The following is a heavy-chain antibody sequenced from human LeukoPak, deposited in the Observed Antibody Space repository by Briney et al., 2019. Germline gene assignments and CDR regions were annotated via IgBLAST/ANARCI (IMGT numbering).Heavy chain of an antibody. CDR3: AREGGLGYCSGGSCSYYYYYMDV. J-gene: IGHJ6*03. Sequence: ASVKVSCKASGYTFTGYYMHWVRQAPGQGLEWMGWISAYNGNTNYAQKLQGRVTMTTDTSTSTAYMELRSLRSDDTAVYYCAREGGLGYCSGGSCSYYYYYMDVWGKGTTVTISS. D-gene: IGHD2-15*01. CDR2: ISAYNGNT. V-gene: IGHV1-18*04. CDR1: GYTFTGYY.